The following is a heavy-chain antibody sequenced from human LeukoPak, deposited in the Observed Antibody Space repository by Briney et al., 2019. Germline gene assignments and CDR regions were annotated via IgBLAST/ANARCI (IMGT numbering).Heavy chain of an antibody. J-gene: IGHJ3*02. D-gene: IGHD4-11*01. V-gene: IGHV3-53*01. CDR3: ARDSPYSDYLIGGAFNI. CDR2: IYSDGTT. Sequence: GGSLRLSCAASGFTVGSNYMSWVRQAPGKGLEWVSVIYSDGTTYYADSVKGRFTISRDNSKNTLYLQMNSLGAEDTAVYYCARDSPYSDYLIGGAFNIWGQGTMVTVSS. CDR1: GFTVGSNY.